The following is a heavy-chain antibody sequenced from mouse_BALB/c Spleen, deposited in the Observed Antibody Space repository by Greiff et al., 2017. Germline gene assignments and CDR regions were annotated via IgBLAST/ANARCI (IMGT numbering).Heavy chain of an antibody. J-gene: IGHJ3*01. CDR2: INPSSGYT. CDR1: GYTFTSYT. V-gene: IGHV1-4*01. Sequence: QVQLKESGAELARPGASVKMSCKASGYTFTSYTMHWVKQRPGKGLEWIGYINPSSGYTNYNQKFKDKATLTADKSSSTAYMQLSSLTSEDSAVYYCARGHGDGNYFAYWGQGTLVTVSA. D-gene: IGHD2-1*01. CDR3: ARGHGDGNYFAY.